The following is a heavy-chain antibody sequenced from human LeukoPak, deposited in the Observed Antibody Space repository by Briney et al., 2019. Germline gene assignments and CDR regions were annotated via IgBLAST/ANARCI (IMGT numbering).Heavy chain of an antibody. CDR1: GFTFSSFW. V-gene: IGHV3-7*01. Sequence: GGSLRLPCAASGFTFSSFWMSWIRQAPGKGLEWVAKIKEDGREKYYVDSVKGRFTISRDNAKNSLYLQMNNLKAEDTAMYYCVRFMRGTIGGDNWGQGTLVTVSA. CDR2: IKEDGREK. CDR3: VRFMRGTIGGDN. J-gene: IGHJ4*02. D-gene: IGHD3-16*01.